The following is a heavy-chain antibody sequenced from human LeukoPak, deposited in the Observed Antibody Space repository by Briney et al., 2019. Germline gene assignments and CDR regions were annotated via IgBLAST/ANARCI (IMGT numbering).Heavy chain of an antibody. CDR3: AKGHYYDSSGGLFDY. V-gene: IGHV3-23*01. CDR2: ISGSGGST. CDR1: GFAFSSYA. Sequence: GGSLRLSCAASGFAFSSYAMSWVRQAPGKGLEWVSAISGSGGSTYYADSVKGRFTISRDNSKNTLYLQMNSLRAEDTAVYYCAKGHYYDSSGGLFDYWGQGTLVTVSS. D-gene: IGHD3-22*01. J-gene: IGHJ4*02.